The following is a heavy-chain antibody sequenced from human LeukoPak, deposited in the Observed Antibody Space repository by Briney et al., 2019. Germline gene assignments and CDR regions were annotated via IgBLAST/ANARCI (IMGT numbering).Heavy chain of an antibody. V-gene: IGHV4-39*07. CDR2: IYYSGST. Sequence: SETLPLTCTVSGGSISSSSYYWGWIRQPPGKGLEWIGSIYYSGSTYYNPSLKSRVTISVDTSKDQFSLKLSSVTAEDTAVYYCATGSQIREADYWGQGTLVTVSS. CDR1: GGSISSSSYY. D-gene: IGHD3-10*01. CDR3: ATGSQIREADY. J-gene: IGHJ4*02.